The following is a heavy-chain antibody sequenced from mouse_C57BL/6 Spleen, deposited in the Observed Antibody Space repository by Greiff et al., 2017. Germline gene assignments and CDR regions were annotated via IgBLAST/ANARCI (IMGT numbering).Heavy chain of an antibody. J-gene: IGHJ1*03. CDR3: ARSMNWYFDV. CDR2: IDPSDSYT. Sequence: QVQLQQPGAELVMPGASVKLSCKASGYTFTSYWMHWVKQRPGQGLEWIGEIDPSDSYTNYNQKFKGKSTLTVDKSSSTAYMQLSSRTSEDSAVYYCARSMNWYFDVWGTGTTVTVAS. V-gene: IGHV1-69*01. CDR1: GYTFTSYW.